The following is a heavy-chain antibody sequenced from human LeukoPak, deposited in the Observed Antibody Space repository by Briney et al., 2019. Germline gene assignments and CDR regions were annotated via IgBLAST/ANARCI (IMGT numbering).Heavy chain of an antibody. D-gene: IGHD6-6*01. CDR1: GYTFTSYA. CDR2: INTNTGNP. J-gene: IGHJ6*03. Sequence: VASVKVSCKASGYTFTSYAMNWVRQAPGQGLEWMGWINTNTGNPTYAQGFTGRFVFSLDTSVSTAYLQISSLKAEDTAVYYCARDGSKGTQQLVGSYYYMDVWGKGTTVTVSS. V-gene: IGHV7-4-1*02. CDR3: ARDGSKGTQQLVGSYYYMDV.